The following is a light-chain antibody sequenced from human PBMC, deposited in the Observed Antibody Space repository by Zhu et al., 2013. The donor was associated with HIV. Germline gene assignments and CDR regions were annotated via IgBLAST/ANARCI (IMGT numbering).Light chain of an antibody. J-gene: IGKJ1*01. CDR3: QQYNSYSKT. CDR1: QGISGA. V-gene: IGKV1-13*02. Sequence: AIQLTQSPSSLSASVGDRVTITCRASQGISGALAWYQQKPGKAPKLLIYAASSLESGVPSRFSGSGSGTDFTLTISSLQPDDFATYYCQQYNSYSKTFGQGTKVEIK. CDR2: AAS.